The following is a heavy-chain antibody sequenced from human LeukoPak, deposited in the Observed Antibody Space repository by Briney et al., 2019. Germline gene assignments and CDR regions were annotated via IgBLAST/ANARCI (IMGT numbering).Heavy chain of an antibody. CDR1: GGSISSGGYY. Sequence: SKTLSLTCTVSGGSISSGGYYWSWIRQHPGKGLEWIGYIYYSGSTYYNPSLKSRVTISVDTSKNQFSLKLSSVTAADTAVYYCARDRDGDYPIWGQGTMVTVSS. V-gene: IGHV4-31*03. J-gene: IGHJ3*02. CDR2: IYYSGST. CDR3: ARDRDGDYPI. D-gene: IGHD4-17*01.